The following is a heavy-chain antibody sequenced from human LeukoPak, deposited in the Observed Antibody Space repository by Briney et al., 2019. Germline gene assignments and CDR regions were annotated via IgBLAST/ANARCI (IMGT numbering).Heavy chain of an antibody. V-gene: IGHV4-34*01. CDR3: AREDDSSGYYLDY. Sequence: SETLSLTCAVYGGSFSGYYWSWIRQPPGKGLEWIGEINHSGSTNYNPSLKSRVTISVDTSKNQFSLKLSSVTAADTAVYYRAREDDSSGYYLDYWGQGTLVTVSS. CDR2: INHSGST. J-gene: IGHJ4*02. D-gene: IGHD3-22*01. CDR1: GGSFSGYY.